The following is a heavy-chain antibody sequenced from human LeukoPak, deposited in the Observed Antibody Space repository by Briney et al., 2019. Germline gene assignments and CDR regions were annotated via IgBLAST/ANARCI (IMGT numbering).Heavy chain of an antibody. CDR3: ARVGAKRLDY. CDR2: INHSGST. J-gene: IGHJ4*02. Sequence: SETPSLTCAVYGGSFSGYYWSWIRQPPGKGLEWIGEINHSGSTNYNPSLKSRVTISVDTSKNQFSLKLSSVTAADTAVYYCARVGAKRLDYWGQGTLVTVSS. D-gene: IGHD5-12*01. V-gene: IGHV4-34*01. CDR1: GGSFSGYY.